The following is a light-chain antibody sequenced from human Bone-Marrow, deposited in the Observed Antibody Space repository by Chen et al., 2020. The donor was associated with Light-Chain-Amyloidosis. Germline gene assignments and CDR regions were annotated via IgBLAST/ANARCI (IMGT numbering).Light chain of an antibody. J-gene: IGLJ2*01. CDR1: NSDVGAYNY. Sequence: QSALTQPASVSGSPGQSITISCTGTNSDVGAYNYVSWYQQHPGEAPKLMIYDVRNRPSGVSHRCSGSKSGNTASLTISGLQAGDEANYYCSSYTSSSTRVFGGGTKLTVL. CDR2: DVR. V-gene: IGLV2-14*03. CDR3: SSYTSSSTRV.